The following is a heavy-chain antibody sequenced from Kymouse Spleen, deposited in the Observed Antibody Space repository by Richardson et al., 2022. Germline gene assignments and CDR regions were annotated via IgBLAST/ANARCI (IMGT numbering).Heavy chain of an antibody. D-gene: IGHD3-22*01. J-gene: IGHJ4*02. CDR3: ARDDDSSGYFDY. Sequence: QVQLVESGGGVVQPGRSLRLSCAASGFTFSSYGMHWVRQAPGKGLEWVAVIWYDGSNKYYADSVKGRFTISRDNSKNTLYLQMNSLRAEDTAVYYCARDDDSSGYFDYWGQGTLVTVSS. V-gene: IGHV3-33*01. CDR1: GFTFSSYG. CDR2: IWYDGSNK.